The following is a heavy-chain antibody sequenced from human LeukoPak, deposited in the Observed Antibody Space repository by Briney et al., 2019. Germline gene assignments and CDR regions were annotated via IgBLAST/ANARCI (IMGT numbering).Heavy chain of an antibody. CDR2: IIPILGIA. CDR1: GVTFSSYS. J-gene: IGHJ4*02. CDR3: AIRTGTYPYYFDY. Sequence: SVKVSCKASGVTFSSYSITWVRQAPGQGLEWMGRIIPILGIASYAQKFQGRVTITADKSTSTAYMELSSLRSEDTAVYYCAIRTGTYPYYFDYWGQGTLVTVSS. D-gene: IGHD1-26*01. V-gene: IGHV1-69*02.